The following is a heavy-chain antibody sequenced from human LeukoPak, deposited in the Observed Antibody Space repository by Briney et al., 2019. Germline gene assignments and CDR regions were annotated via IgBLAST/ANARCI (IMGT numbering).Heavy chain of an antibody. CDR3: VRDRSLVVREPIISSWGYYYHYGLDV. CDR2: ISAYNGDT. J-gene: IGHJ6*02. CDR1: GYTFTGYY. V-gene: IGHV1-18*04. D-gene: IGHD3-10*01. Sequence: ASVKVSCKASGYTFTGYYMHGVRQAPGQGLDWVGWISAYNGDTNHAQKFQGRVTMTTDATTSAAYMGLRSLRSDDTAVYFCVRDRSLVVREPIISSWGYYYHYGLDVWGQGTTVRVSS.